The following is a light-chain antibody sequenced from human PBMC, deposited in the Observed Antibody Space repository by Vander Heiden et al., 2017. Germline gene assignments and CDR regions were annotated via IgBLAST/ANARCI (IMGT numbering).Light chain of an antibody. V-gene: IGKV1-9*01. Sequence: DIQLTQSPSFLSASVGDRVTITCRASQGISSFLAWYQQKPGKAPKLLIYAASTLQSGVPSRFSGSGSGTECTLTISSLQPEDFATYDCQRFTFGGGTKVEIK. CDR2: AAS. J-gene: IGKJ4*01. CDR1: QGISSF. CDR3: QRFT.